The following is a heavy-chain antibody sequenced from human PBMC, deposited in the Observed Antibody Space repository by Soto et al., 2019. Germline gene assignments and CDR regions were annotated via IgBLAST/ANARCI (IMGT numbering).Heavy chain of an antibody. CDR1: GFTFSSYA. V-gene: IGHV3-30-3*01. CDR3: ARESMTTVTTTYFQH. CDR2: ISYDGSNK. Sequence: QVQLVESGGGVVQPGRSLRLPCAASGFTFSSYAMHWVRQAPGKGLEWVAVISYDGSNKYYADSVKGRFTISRDNSKNTLYLQMNSLRAEDTAVYYCARESMTTVTTTYFQHWGQGTLVTVSS. D-gene: IGHD4-4*01. J-gene: IGHJ1*01.